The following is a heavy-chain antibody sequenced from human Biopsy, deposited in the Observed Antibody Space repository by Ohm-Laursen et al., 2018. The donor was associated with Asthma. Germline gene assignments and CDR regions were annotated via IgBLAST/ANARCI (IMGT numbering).Heavy chain of an antibody. V-gene: IGHV3-7*01. Sequence: SLRLSCAASGFTFGDYWMSWVRQVPGKGLEWVANIKHDGTEKNHVDSLKGRFTISRDNAKNSLYLQMNSLRAEDTAVYYCARTFHFWSPYHAEHYQPWGQGILVTVSS. J-gene: IGHJ1*01. CDR3: ARTFHFWSPYHAEHYQP. CDR2: IKHDGTEK. D-gene: IGHD3-3*02. CDR1: GFTFGDYW.